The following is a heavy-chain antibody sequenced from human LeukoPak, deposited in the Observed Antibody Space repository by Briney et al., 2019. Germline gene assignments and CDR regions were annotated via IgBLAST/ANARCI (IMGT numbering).Heavy chain of an antibody. CDR2: ISFDGVKT. CDR1: GFTFSSYG. D-gene: IGHD6-13*01. J-gene: IGHJ6*02. Sequence: GGSLRLSCAASGFTFSSYGMHWVRQAPGKGLEWVALISFDGVKTDYADSVKGRFTISRASSQNTLYLQMNSLRAEDTAVYYCAKDRGSSSAAYGMDVWGQGTTVTVSS. V-gene: IGHV3-30*18. CDR3: AKDRGSSSAAYGMDV.